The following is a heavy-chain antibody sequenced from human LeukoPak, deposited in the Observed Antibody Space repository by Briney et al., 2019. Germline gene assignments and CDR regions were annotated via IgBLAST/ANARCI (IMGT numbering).Heavy chain of an antibody. V-gene: IGHV1-69*13. CDR1: GGTFISYA. CDR3: ATVGGDQQQLDYYFDY. Sequence: ASVKVSCKASGGTFISYAISWVRQAPGQGLEWMGGIIPIFGTANYAQKFQGRVTITADESTSTAYMELSSLRSEDTAVYYCATVGGDQQQLDYYFDYWGQGTLVTVSS. CDR2: IIPIFGTA. D-gene: IGHD6-13*01. J-gene: IGHJ4*02.